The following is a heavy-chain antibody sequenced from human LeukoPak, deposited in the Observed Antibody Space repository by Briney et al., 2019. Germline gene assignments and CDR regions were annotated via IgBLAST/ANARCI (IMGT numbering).Heavy chain of an antibody. CDR2: IWYDGSNK. D-gene: IGHD3-16*02. CDR3: ARDPMITFGGVIAPGY. V-gene: IGHV3-33*01. J-gene: IGHJ4*02. CDR1: GFTFSNYG. Sequence: GRSLRLSCAASGFTFSNYGMHWVRQAPGKGLEWVAVIWYDGSNKYYADSVKGRFTISRDNSKNTLYLQMNSLRAEDTAVYYCARDPMITFGGVIAPGYWGQGTLVTVSS.